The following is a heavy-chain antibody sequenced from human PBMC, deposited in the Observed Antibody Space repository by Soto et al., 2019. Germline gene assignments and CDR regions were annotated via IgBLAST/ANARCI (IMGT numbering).Heavy chain of an antibody. V-gene: IGHV4-31*03. J-gene: IGHJ6*02. Sequence: TLSLTCSVSGGSFSSDSFIWSWVRQFPGKGLEWIGNINYSGTTYYNPSLRSRITLSADPSKKKFSMNLSSVTAADTAVYYCARDHKWDGMDVWGQGTTVTVS. D-gene: IGHD1-26*01. CDR1: GGSFSSDSFI. CDR2: INYSGTT. CDR3: ARDHKWDGMDV.